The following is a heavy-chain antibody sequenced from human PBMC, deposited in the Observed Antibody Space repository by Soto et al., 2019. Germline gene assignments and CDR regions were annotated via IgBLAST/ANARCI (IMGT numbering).Heavy chain of an antibody. Sequence: PSQTLSLTCAISGDSVSSNSAAWNWIRQSPSRCLEWLGRTYYRSQWYNDYAVSVKIRITINPDTSKNLFSLQLNSVTPEDTAVYYCASSLTTLGAFDIWGQGTMVTVSS. V-gene: IGHV6-1*01. J-gene: IGHJ3*02. CDR3: ASSLTTLGAFDI. D-gene: IGHD1-1*01. CDR2: TYYRSQWYN. CDR1: GDSVSSNSAA.